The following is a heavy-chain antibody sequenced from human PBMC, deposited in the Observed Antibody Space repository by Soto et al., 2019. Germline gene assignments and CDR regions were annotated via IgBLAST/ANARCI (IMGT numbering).Heavy chain of an antibody. J-gene: IGHJ5*02. CDR1: GGTFSRYA. CDR3: ARARFLEWLVPNRNNLFDP. D-gene: IGHD3-3*01. Sequence: QVQLVQSGAEVKKPGSSVKVSCKASGGTFSRYAISWVRQAPGQGLEWMGGIITIFGTANDAQKFQGRVTMTAGESTSTAYMELSSLRSEDTAVYYCARARFLEWLVPNRNNLFDPWGQGTLVKVSS. V-gene: IGHV1-69*01. CDR2: IITIFGTA.